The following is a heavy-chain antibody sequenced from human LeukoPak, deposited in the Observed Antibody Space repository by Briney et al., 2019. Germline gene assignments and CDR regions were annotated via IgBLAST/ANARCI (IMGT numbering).Heavy chain of an antibody. J-gene: IGHJ4*02. CDR2: INTDTRGT. Sequence: RGSLRLSCATSGFTFSDFWMHWVRQAPGKGLVWVSIINTDTRGTYYADSVKGRFTISRDNAKNTLYLQMNSLRAEDTAVYYCARAGAYHFDNWGQGTLATVSS. D-gene: IGHD3-16*01. CDR1: GFTFSDFW. V-gene: IGHV3-74*01. CDR3: ARAGAYHFDN.